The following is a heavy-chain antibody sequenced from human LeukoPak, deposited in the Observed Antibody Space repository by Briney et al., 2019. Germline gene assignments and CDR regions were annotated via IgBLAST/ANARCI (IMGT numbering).Heavy chain of an antibody. Sequence: ASVNVSCKPSRYTFTRSYMHWVGQAPGQGLEWMGWINPNSRATNYAQKFQGRVTMTRDTSISTAYIELSRLRSDDTAVYYCARDGNDFWGGYYDEDAYFFDSWGQGTLVTVSS. V-gene: IGHV1-2*02. D-gene: IGHD3-3*01. CDR2: INPNSRAT. J-gene: IGHJ4*02. CDR1: RYTFTRSY. CDR3: ARDGNDFWGGYYDEDAYFFDS.